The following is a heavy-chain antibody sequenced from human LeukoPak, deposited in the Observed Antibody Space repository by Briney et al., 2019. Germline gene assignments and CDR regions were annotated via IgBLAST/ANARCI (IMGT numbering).Heavy chain of an antibody. CDR3: ARVFPIAAAGTCFDY. J-gene: IGHJ4*02. CDR2: IYYSGST. CDR1: GGSISSYY. Sequence: SETLSLTCTVSGGSISSYYWSWIRQPPGKGLEWIGYIYYSGSTNYNPSLKSRVTISVDTSKNQFSLKLSSVTAADTAVYYCARVFPIAAAGTCFDYWGQGTLVTVSS. D-gene: IGHD6-13*01. V-gene: IGHV4-59*01.